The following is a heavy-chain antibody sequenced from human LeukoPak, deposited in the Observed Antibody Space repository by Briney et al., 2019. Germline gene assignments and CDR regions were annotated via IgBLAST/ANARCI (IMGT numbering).Heavy chain of an antibody. V-gene: IGHV4-34*01. J-gene: IGHJ5*02. CDR3: ARGKGVSSSWYLHWFDP. CDR1: GGSFSGYY. CDR2: INHSGST. D-gene: IGHD6-13*01. Sequence: SETLSLTCAVYGGSFSGYYWSWIRQPPGKGLEWIGEINHSGSTNYNPSLKGRVTISVDTSKNQFSLKLSSVTAADTAVYYCARGKGVSSSWYLHWFDPWGQGTLVTVSS.